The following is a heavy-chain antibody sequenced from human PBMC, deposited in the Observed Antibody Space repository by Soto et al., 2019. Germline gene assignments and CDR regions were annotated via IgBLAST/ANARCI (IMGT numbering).Heavy chain of an antibody. D-gene: IGHD3-22*01. CDR2: IIPIFGTA. J-gene: IGHJ6*02. Sequence: QVQLVQSGAEVKKPGSSVKVSCKASGGTFSSYAISWVRQAPGQGLEWMGGIIPIFGTANYAQKFQGRVTITADESTITAYMELSSLRSEDTAVYYCASQVTYYYDSSPLGHYYYGMDVWGQGTTVTVSS. CDR3: ASQVTYYYDSSPLGHYYYGMDV. CDR1: GGTFSSYA. V-gene: IGHV1-69*01.